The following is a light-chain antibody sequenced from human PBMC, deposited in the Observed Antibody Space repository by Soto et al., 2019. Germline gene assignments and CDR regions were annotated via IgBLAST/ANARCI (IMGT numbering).Light chain of an antibody. CDR1: QSVLYSSNNKNY. V-gene: IGKV4-1*01. CDR3: QQYYSSPWT. CDR2: WAS. Sequence: DIVMTQSPDSLAVSLGERATINCKSSQSVLYSSNNKNYLAWYQQKSGQPPKLLIYWASTRDSGVPDRFSGSGSGTDFTLTISSLQAADVAVYYCQQYYSSPWTFGQGTKVEIK. J-gene: IGKJ1*01.